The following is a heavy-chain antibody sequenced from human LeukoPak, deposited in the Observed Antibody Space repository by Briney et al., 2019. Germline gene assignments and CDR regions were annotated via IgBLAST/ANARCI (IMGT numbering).Heavy chain of an antibody. D-gene: IGHD3-22*01. CDR2: VSNSGSTI. CDR1: GFTFSDEY. V-gene: IGHV3-11*01. J-gene: IGHJ4*02. CDR3: AKGSYYDSSGSFYFDY. Sequence: PGGSLRLSCAASGFTFSDEYMSWIRQAPGKGLEWISCVSNSGSTIYYADSVKGRFTISRDNSKNTLYVQVNSLGTEDTAAYYCAKGSYYDSSGSFYFDYWGQGTLVTVSS.